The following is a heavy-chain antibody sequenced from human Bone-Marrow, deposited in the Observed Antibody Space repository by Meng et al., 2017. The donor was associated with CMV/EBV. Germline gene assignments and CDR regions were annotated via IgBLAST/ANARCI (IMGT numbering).Heavy chain of an antibody. V-gene: IGHV1-8*03. CDR3: ARDLNYDFWSGYYPLYYYYGMDV. J-gene: IGHJ6*02. CDR2: MNPNSGNT. Sequence: ASVKVSCKASGYTFTSYDINWVRQATGQGLEWMGWMNPNSGNTGYAQKFQGRVTITRNTSISTTYMELSSLRSDDTAVYYCARDLNYDFWSGYYPLYYYYGMDVWGQGTTVTVSS. CDR1: GYTFTSYD. D-gene: IGHD3-3*01.